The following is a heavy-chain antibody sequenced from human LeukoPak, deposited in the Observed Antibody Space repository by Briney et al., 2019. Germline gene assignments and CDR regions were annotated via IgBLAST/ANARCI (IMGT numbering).Heavy chain of an antibody. CDR1: GFTFSSYA. CDR3: ARYPSYGSGSSDY. J-gene: IGHJ4*02. D-gene: IGHD3-10*01. V-gene: IGHV3-23*01. CDR2: ISGSGGST. Sequence: GGSLRLSCAASGFTFSSYAMSWVRQAPGKGLEWVSAISGSGGSTYYADSVKGRFTISRDNAKNSLYLQMNSLRAEDTAVYYCARYPSYGSGSSDYWGQGTLVTVSS.